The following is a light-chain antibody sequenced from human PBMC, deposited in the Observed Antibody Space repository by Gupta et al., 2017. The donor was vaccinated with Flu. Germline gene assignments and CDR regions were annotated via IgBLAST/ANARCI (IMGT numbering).Light chain of an antibody. CDR3: MQGTGWPPA. CDR1: QSLVHRNGNTY. J-gene: IGKJ2*01. V-gene: IGKV2-30*02. Sequence: TLGQPAAIASRTSQSLVHRNGNTYLHWFHQRPGQSPRRLIYKVSNRDSGAPDRFSGSGSGTDFTLKISRVEADDVGVYYCMQGTGWPPAFGQGTKLEI. CDR2: KVS.